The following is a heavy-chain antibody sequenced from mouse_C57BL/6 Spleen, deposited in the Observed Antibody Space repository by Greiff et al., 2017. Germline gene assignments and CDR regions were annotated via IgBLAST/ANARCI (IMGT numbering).Heavy chain of an antibody. J-gene: IGHJ4*01. D-gene: IGHD2-5*01. CDR3: ARPYSNYEGSDYAMDY. CDR1: GFSLTSYG. Sequence: VKLVESGPGLVQPSQSLSITCTVSGFSLTSYGVHWVSQSPGKGLEWLGVIWSGGGADYNAAFISSLGIRKANSTSQVFFKTTSLQADDTAIYYCARPYSNYEGSDYAMDYWGQGTSVTVSS. CDR2: IWSGGGA. V-gene: IGHV2-2*01.